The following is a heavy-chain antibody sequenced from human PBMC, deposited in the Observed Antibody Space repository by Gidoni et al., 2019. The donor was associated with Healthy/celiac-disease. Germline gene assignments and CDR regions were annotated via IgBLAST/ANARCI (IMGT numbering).Heavy chain of an antibody. J-gene: IGHJ4*02. D-gene: IGHD6-6*01. Sequence: SRVTISVDTSKNQFSLKLSSVTAADTAVYYCARRSAARTFDYWGQGTLVTVSS. CDR3: ARRSAARTFDY. V-gene: IGHV4-39*01.